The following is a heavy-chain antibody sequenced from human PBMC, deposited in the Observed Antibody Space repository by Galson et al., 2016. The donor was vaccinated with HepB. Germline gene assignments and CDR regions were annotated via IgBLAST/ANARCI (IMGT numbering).Heavy chain of an antibody. D-gene: IGHD6-19*01. CDR1: GFVGSNFG. Sequence: SLRLSCAASGFVGSNFGLSWVSQAPGKGLEWVASISTRRTTYCSDSVQGRFTISRDNSNNTLYLQMNGLRAEDTAVYYCAKERLVRRIFDHWGQGTLLTVSS. J-gene: IGHJ4*02. CDR2: ISTRRTT. V-gene: IGHV3-23*01. CDR3: AKERLVRRIFDH.